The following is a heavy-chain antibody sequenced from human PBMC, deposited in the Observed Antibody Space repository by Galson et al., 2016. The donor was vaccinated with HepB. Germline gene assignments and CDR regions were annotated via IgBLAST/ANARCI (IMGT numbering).Heavy chain of an antibody. J-gene: IGHJ3*02. Sequence: SETLSLTCTVSSGSISSSRYYWGWIRQPPGKGLEWIGSVYYSVTAYYDPSLKSRVSISVDTSKDQFSLRLSSVTAGDTAVYFCASHCGGDCYNNLADAFDIWGRGTMVTVSS. V-gene: IGHV4-39*01. CDR3: ASHCGGDCYNNLADAFDI. CDR2: VYYSVTA. D-gene: IGHD2-21*01. CDR1: SGSISSSRYY.